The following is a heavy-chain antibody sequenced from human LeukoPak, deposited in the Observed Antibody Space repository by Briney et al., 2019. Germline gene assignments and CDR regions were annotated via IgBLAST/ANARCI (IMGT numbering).Heavy chain of an antibody. J-gene: IGHJ4*02. CDR3: ARSGIAVAGTAFDY. V-gene: IGHV4-4*07. CDR1: GGSISSYY. D-gene: IGHD6-19*01. Sequence: SETLSLTCTVSGGSISSYYWSWIRQPAGKGLEWIGRIYTSGSTNYNPSLKSRVAMSVDTSKHQFSLKLSSVTAADTAVYYCARSGIAVAGTAFDYWGQGTLVTVSS. CDR2: IYTSGST.